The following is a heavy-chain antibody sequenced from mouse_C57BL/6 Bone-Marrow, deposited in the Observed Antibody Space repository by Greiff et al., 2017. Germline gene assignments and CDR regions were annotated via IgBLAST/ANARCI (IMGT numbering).Heavy chain of an antibody. Sequence: VQLQEPGAELVRPGASVKLSCTASGFNFNGYYMHWVKQRPEQGLEWIGWIDPADGDTDYAPKFKGKATFTVDTSSNTAYLQLSSLTSEDSAVYYCATATVHRDDWGQGTTLTVSS. V-gene: IGHV14-4*01. CDR2: IDPADGDT. CDR1: GFNFNGYY. J-gene: IGHJ2*01. D-gene: IGHD5-1*01. CDR3: ATATVHRDD.